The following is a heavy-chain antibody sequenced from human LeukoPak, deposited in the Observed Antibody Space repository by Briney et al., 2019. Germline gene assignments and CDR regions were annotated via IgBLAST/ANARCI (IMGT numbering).Heavy chain of an antibody. Sequence: GGSLRLSREASGFSFTTYAMSWVRQAPGKGLEWVSGISGDGGSTYYTDSVKGRVTISRDNSKNTVYLQMSSLRAENTAVYYCAKDAWGYTSSPADSWGQGTLVTVFS. D-gene: IGHD6-13*01. CDR3: AKDAWGYTSSPADS. J-gene: IGHJ5*01. V-gene: IGHV3-23*01. CDR1: GFSFTTYA. CDR2: ISGDGGST.